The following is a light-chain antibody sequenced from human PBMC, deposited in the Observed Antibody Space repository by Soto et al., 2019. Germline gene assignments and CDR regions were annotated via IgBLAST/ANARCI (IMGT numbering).Light chain of an antibody. CDR3: ATWDSSLSAVV. Sequence: QSVLTQPPSVSAAPGQSVSISCSGSRSNIGRDYVSWYQVVPGRAPKLIIYDNNKRPSGIPDRFSGSKSGSSGTLAITIPPPGDEAEYYCATWDSSLSAVVFGGGTKVTVL. CDR1: RSNIGRDY. J-gene: IGLJ2*01. V-gene: IGLV1-51*01. CDR2: DNN.